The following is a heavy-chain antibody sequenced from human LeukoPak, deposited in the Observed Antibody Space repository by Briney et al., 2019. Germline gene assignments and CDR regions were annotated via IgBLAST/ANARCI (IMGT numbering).Heavy chain of an antibody. Sequence: GGSLRLSCTASGFTFGDYAMSWARQAPGQGLEWLGFIRSKVYGETTEYAASVKGRFTVSRDDSNSLAYLEMNSLQTEDTAVYYCTRLVPYLDYWGQGALVTVSS. D-gene: IGHD2-2*01. CDR1: GFTFGDYA. J-gene: IGHJ4*02. V-gene: IGHV3-49*04. CDR3: TRLVPYLDY. CDR2: IRSKVYGETT.